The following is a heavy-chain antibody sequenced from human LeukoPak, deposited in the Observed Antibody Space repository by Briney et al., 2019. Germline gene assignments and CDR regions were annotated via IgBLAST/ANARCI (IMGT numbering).Heavy chain of an antibody. CDR1: GGSISSYY. CDR2: IYYSGST. V-gene: IGHV4-59*01. J-gene: IGHJ5*02. CDR3: ARAYKYYDFWSGYYEGGGAPYWFDP. Sequence: SETLSLTCTVSGGSISSYYWSWIRHPPGKGVEWFGYIYYSGSTNYNLSLKSRVTISVDTSKNQFSLKLSSVTAADTAVYYCARAYKYYDFWSGYYEGGGAPYWFDPWGQGTLVTVSS. D-gene: IGHD3-3*01.